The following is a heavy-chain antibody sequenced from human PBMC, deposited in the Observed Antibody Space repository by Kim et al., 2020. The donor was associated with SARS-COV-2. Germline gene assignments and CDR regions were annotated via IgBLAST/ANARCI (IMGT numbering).Heavy chain of an antibody. V-gene: IGHV3-30-3*01. D-gene: IGHD5-18*01. CDR2: ISYDGSNK. J-gene: IGHJ4*02. CDR3: AREAPGLWRYFDY. CDR1: GFTFSSYA. Sequence: GGSLRLSCAASGFTFSSYAMHWVRQAPGKGLEWVAVISYDGSNKYYADSVKGRFTISRDNSKNTLYLQMNSLRAEDTAVYYCAREAPGLWRYFDYWGQGT.